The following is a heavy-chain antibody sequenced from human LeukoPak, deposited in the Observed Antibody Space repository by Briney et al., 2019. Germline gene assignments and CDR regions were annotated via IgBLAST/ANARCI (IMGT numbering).Heavy chain of an antibody. D-gene: IGHD6-13*01. CDR2: ISSSGSTI. Sequence: GGSLRLSCAASGFTFSDYYMSWIRQAPGKGLEWVSYISSSGSTIYHADSVKGRFTISRDNAKNSLYLQMNSLRAEDTAVYYCARDLRAAAGTRIDYWGQGTLVTVSS. J-gene: IGHJ4*02. V-gene: IGHV3-11*01. CDR3: ARDLRAAAGTRIDY. CDR1: GFTFSDYY.